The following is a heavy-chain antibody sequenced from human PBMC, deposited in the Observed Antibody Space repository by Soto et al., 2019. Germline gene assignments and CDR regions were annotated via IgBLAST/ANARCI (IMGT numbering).Heavy chain of an antibody. D-gene: IGHD5-12*01. CDR1: GGTFSSYA. CDR2: IIPIFGTA. Sequence: SVKVSCKXSGGTFSSYAISWVRQAPGQGLEWMGGIIPIFGTANYAQKFQGRVTITADESTSTAYMELSSLRSEDTAVYYCGRNSGYDPRYYYYYGMDVWGQGTTVTVSS. J-gene: IGHJ6*02. V-gene: IGHV1-69*13. CDR3: GRNSGYDPRYYYYYGMDV.